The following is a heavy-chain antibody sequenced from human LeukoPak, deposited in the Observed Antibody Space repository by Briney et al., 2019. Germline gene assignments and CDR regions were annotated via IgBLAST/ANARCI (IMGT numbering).Heavy chain of an antibody. J-gene: IGHJ1*01. CDR2: INHSGST. CDR3: ARGSMVAVAEN. V-gene: IGHV4-34*01. D-gene: IGHD6-19*01. Sequence: SETLSLTCAVYGGSFSGYYWSWIRQPPGKGLEWIGEINHSGSTNYNPSLKSRVTISVDTSKNQFSLKLSSVTAADTAVYYCARGSMVAVAENWGQGTLVTVSS. CDR1: GGSFSGYY.